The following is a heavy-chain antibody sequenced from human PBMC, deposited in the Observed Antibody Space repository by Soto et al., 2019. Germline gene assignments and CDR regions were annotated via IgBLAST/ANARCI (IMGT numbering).Heavy chain of an antibody. J-gene: IGHJ4*02. D-gene: IGHD3-3*01. CDR1: GYTFTSYY. CDR3: ARQRGNDFWTGKTIDY. Sequence: ASVKVSCKASGYTFTSYYMHWVRQAPGQGLEWMGIINPSGGSTSYAQKFQGRVTMTRDTSTSTVYMELSSLRSEDTAVYYCARQRGNDFWTGKTIDYWCPGPRVTVSS. V-gene: IGHV1-46*01. CDR2: INPSGGST.